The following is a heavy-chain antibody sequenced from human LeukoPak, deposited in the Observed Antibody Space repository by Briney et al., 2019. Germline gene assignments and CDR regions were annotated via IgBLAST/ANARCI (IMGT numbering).Heavy chain of an antibody. CDR3: ARDRGLLIDYYDSSGYYYDGY. CDR1: GGSFSGYY. Sequence: SETLSLTCAVYGGSFSGYYWSWIRQPPGKGLEWIGEINHSGSTNYNPSLKSRVTISGDTSKNQFSLKLSSVTAADTAVYYCARDRGLLIDYYDSSGYYYDGYWGQGTLVTVSS. J-gene: IGHJ4*02. V-gene: IGHV4-34*01. D-gene: IGHD3-22*01. CDR2: INHSGST.